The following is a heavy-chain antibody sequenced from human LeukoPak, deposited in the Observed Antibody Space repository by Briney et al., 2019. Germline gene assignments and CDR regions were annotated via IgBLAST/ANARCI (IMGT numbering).Heavy chain of an antibody. J-gene: IGHJ6*02. CDR3: AKDPRWLPYGMDV. CDR1: GFTLITYA. D-gene: IGHD5-12*01. Sequence: PLGSLRLSSVAPGFTLITYAMTCVRHAPGEGLGWVSTIIGNAGSTYYAHSLQARFIISRDNSKNTLFLKMRSLRAEDTAVYYCAKDPRWLPYGMDVWGQGTTVTVS. CDR2: IIGNAGST. V-gene: IGHV3-23*01.